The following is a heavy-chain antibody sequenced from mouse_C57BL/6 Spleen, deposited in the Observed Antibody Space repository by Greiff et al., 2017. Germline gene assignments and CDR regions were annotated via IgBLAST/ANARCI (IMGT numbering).Heavy chain of an antibody. CDR1: GYTFTSYG. Sequence: QVQLKESGAELARPGASVKLSCKASGYTFTSYGISWVKQRTGQGLEWIGEIYPRSGNNYYNEKFKGKATLTADKSSSTAYMELRSLTSEDSAVYFCARSYAVLRYYFDYWGQGTTLTVSS. CDR2: IYPRSGNN. D-gene: IGHD1-1*01. V-gene: IGHV1-81*01. J-gene: IGHJ2*01. CDR3: ARSYAVLRYYFDY.